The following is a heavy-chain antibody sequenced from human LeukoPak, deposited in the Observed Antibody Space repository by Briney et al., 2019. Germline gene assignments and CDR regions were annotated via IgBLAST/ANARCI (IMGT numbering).Heavy chain of an antibody. J-gene: IGHJ4*02. CDR2: IYSGGST. CDR1: GFTFSSSA. V-gene: IGHV3-53*01. Sequence: GGSLRLSCAASGFTFSSSAMSWVRQVPGKGLEWVSVIYSGGSTYYADSVKGRFTISRDNSKNTLYLQMNSLRAEDTAVYYCASLLGFDYWGQGTLDTVSS. CDR3: ASLLGFDY.